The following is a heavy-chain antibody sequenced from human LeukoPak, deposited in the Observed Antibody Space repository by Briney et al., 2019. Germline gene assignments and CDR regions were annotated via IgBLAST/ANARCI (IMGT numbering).Heavy chain of an antibody. D-gene: IGHD5-24*01. J-gene: IGHJ4*02. Sequence: PGGSLRLSCAASGFTFSSYEMNWVRQAPGKGLEWVSYISSSGSTIYNADSVKGRFTISRDNAKNSLFLQMNSLRAEDTAVYYCTRTLQSVRDGYKSFDSWGQGTLVTVSS. CDR2: ISSSGSTI. CDR1: GFTFSSYE. CDR3: TRTLQSVRDGYKSFDS. V-gene: IGHV3-48*03.